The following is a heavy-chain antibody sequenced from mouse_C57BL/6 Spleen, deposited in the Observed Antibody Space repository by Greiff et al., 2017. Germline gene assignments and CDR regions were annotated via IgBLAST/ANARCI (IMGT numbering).Heavy chain of an antibody. J-gene: IGHJ2*01. Sequence: VQLQQSGAELVKPGASVKLSCTASGFNIKDYYMHWVKQRTEQGLEWIGRIDPEDGETKYASKFQGKATITADTSSNTAYLQLSSRTSEDTSVYYCARLAFDYWGQGTTLTVSS. CDR3: ARLAFDY. V-gene: IGHV14-2*01. CDR1: GFNIKDYY. CDR2: IDPEDGET.